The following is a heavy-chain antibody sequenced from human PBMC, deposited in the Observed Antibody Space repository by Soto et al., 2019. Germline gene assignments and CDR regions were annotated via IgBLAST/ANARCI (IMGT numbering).Heavy chain of an antibody. V-gene: IGHV4-31*03. CDR1: GGSISSGGYY. D-gene: IGHD6-6*01. CDR2: IYYSGRT. J-gene: IGHJ3*02. Sequence: QVQLQESGPGLVKPSQTLSLTCTVSGGSISSGGYYWSWIRQHPGKGLEWIGYIYYSGRTYYNPSLKSRVTISVDTSKNQFSLKLSSVTAADTAVYYCAREDYSSSSGGAFDIWGQGTMVTVSS. CDR3: AREDYSSSSGGAFDI.